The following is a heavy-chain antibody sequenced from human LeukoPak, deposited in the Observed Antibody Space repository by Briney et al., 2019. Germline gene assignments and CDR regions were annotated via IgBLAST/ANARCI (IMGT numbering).Heavy chain of an antibody. V-gene: IGHV4-34*01. CDR2: INHSGST. D-gene: IGHD3-9*01. CDR1: SGSFSGYY. J-gene: IGHJ5*02. CDR3: ARGFPLRYFDWSPSNWFDP. Sequence: SETLSLTCAVYSGSFSGYYWSWIRQPPGKGLEWIGEINHSGSTNYNPSLKSRVTISVDTSKNQFSLKLSSVTAADTAVYYCARGFPLRYFDWSPSNWFDPWGQGTLVTVSS.